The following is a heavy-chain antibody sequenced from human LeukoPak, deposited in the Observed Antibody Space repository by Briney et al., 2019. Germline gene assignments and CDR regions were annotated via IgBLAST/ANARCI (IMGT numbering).Heavy chain of an antibody. V-gene: IGHV1-46*01. CDR1: GYIFTSYY. CDR2: INPSGGST. D-gene: IGHD6-19*01. J-gene: IGHJ3*02. Sequence: ASVKVSCKASGYIFTSYYMHWVRQAPGQGLEWMGIINPSGGSTSYAQKFQGRVTMTRDMSTSTVYMELSSLRSEDTAVYYCARNRWLELKLHDAFDIWGQGTMVTVSS. CDR3: ARNRWLELKLHDAFDI.